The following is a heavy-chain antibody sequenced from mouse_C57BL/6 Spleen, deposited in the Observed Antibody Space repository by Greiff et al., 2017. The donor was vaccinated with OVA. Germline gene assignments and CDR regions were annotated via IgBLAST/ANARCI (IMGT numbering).Heavy chain of an antibody. V-gene: IGHV1-26*01. Sequence: EVQLQQSGPELVKPGASVKISCKASGYTFTDYYMNWVKQSHGKSLEWIGDINPNNGGTSYNQKFKGKATLTVDKSSSTAYMELRSLTSEDSAVYYCARGDYGSSSGFDYWGQGTTLTVSS. CDR3: ARGDYGSSSGFDY. CDR1: GYTFTDYY. CDR2: INPNNGGT. J-gene: IGHJ2*01. D-gene: IGHD1-1*01.